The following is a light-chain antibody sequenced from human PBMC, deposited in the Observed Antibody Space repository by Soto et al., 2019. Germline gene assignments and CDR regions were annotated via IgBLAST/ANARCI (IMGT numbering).Light chain of an antibody. CDR3: QQGNSVPIT. V-gene: IGKV1-12*01. Sequence: DIQMTQSPSSVSASVGDRVTITCRASQGISSWLAWYQQKQGKAPKLLIYGVSNLQSGVPSRFSGSGSGSDFTLTISSLQPEDFATYYCQQGNSVPITFGQGTRLEIK. J-gene: IGKJ5*01. CDR1: QGISSW. CDR2: GVS.